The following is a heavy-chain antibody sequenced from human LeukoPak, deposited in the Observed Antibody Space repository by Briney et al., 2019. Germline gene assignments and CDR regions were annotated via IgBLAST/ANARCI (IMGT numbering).Heavy chain of an antibody. CDR1: GYTFTSYG. D-gene: IGHD3-10*01. J-gene: IGHJ4*02. CDR2: ISAYNGNT. CDR3: ARVVLYYGSGSRYYFDY. V-gene: IGHV1-18*01. Sequence: GASVKVSCKASGYTFTSYGISWVRQAPGQGLEWMGWISAYNGNTNYAQKLQGRVTMTTDTSTSTAYMELRSLRSDDTAVYYCARVVLYYGSGSRYYFDYWGQGTLVTVSS.